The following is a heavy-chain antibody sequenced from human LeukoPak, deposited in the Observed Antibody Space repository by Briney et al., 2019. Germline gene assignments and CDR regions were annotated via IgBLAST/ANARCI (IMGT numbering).Heavy chain of an antibody. V-gene: IGHV3-30-3*01. CDR3: ARSLIVGAHFDY. D-gene: IGHD1-26*01. CDR2: ISYDGSNK. Sequence: PGGSLRLSCAASGLTFSSYAMHWVRQAPGKELEWVAVISYDGSNKYYADSVKGRFTISRDNSKNTLYLQMNSLRAEDTAVYYCARSLIVGAHFDYWGQGTLVTVSS. J-gene: IGHJ4*02. CDR1: GLTFSSYA.